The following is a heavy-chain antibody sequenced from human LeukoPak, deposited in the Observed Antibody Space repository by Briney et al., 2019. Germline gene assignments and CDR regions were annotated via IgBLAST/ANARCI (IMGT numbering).Heavy chain of an antibody. V-gene: IGHV1-69*05. J-gene: IGHJ6*03. CDR3: AGVLGSNYYYYYMDV. CDR2: IIPIFGTA. CDR1: GGTFSSYA. D-gene: IGHD3-10*01. Sequence: GASVKVSCKASGGTFSSYAISWVRQAPGQGLEWMGGIIPIFGTANYAQKFQGRVTITTDESTSTAYMELSSLRSEDTAVYYCAGVLGSNYYYYYMDVWGKGTTVTVSS.